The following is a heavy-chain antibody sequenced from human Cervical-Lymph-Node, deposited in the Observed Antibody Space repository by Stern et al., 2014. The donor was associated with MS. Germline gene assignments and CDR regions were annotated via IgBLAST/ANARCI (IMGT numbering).Heavy chain of an antibody. CDR2: IYYSGST. V-gene: IGHV4-59*01. CDR3: ARESYSSGQKPYYYYYGMDV. Sequence: QVQLQESGPGLVKPSETLSLTCTVSGGSISSYYWSWIRQPPGKGLEWIGYIYYSGSTNYNPSLKSRVTISVDTSKNQFSLKLSSVTAADTAVYYCARESYSSGQKPYYYYYGMDVWGQGTTVTVSS. D-gene: IGHD6-19*01. CDR1: GGSISSYY. J-gene: IGHJ6*02.